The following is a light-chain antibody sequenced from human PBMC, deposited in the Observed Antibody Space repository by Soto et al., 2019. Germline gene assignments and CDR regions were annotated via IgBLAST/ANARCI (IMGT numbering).Light chain of an antibody. V-gene: IGKV3-11*01. CDR1: QSVGSA. CDR3: QLRSSLFT. CDR2: DAS. J-gene: IGKJ4*01. Sequence: EFVLTQAPGTLSLSPGERATLSCRTSQSVGSALAWYQQKPGQAPRLLIYDASNRATGIPARFSGSGSGTDFTLTISSLQPEYFAVYYCQLRSSLFTFGGGTKVDI.